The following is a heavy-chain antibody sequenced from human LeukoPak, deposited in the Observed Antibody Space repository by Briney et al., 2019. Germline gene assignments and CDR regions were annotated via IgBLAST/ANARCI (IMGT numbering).Heavy chain of an antibody. CDR3: ARGRYCTNGVCFNWFDP. Sequence: GGSLRHSCAASGFTFSSYWMHWVRQAPGKGLVWVSRINSDGSSTSYADSVKGRFTISRDNAKNTLYLQMNSLRAEDTAVYYCARGRYCTNGVCFNWFDPWGQGTLVTVSS. V-gene: IGHV3-74*01. CDR2: INSDGSST. J-gene: IGHJ5*02. CDR1: GFTFSSYW. D-gene: IGHD2-8*01.